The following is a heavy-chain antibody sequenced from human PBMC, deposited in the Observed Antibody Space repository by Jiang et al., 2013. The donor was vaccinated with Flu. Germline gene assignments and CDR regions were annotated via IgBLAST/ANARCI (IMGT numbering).Heavy chain of an antibody. CDR1: GYMFIGYY. D-gene: IGHD6-13*01. CDR2: INPNSGDT. V-gene: IGHV1-2*06. Sequence: GAEVKKPGASLKVSCRTSGYMFIGYYIHWVRQAPGQGLEWVGRINPNSGDTDYAQKFQGRVTVTRDTSIRIVYMDLTGLTPDDTAVYYCARGGSSWSPRTYLDHWGQGTLVTVSS. J-gene: IGHJ4*02. CDR3: ARGGSSWSPRTYLDH.